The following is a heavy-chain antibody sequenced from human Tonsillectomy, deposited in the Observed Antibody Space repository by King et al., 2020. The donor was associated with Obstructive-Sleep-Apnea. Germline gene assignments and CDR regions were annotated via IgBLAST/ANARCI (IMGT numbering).Heavy chain of an antibody. D-gene: IGHD2/OR15-2a*01. Sequence: VQLVESGGDLVQPGGSLRLSCAASGFTISTNYMTWVRQAPGKGLEWVSIIYSGGETYYADSVKGRFTISRDNSKKTLYLQMNSLKVEDTAVYYCARDRDCDSRTWGAFDVWGQGTMVSVSS. CDR2: IYSGGET. J-gene: IGHJ3*01. CDR3: ARDRDCDSRTWGAFDV. CDR1: GFTISTNY. V-gene: IGHV3-53*04.